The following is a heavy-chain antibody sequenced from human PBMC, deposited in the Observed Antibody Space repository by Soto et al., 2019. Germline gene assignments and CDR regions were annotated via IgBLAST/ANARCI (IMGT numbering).Heavy chain of an antibody. V-gene: IGHV3-21*01. CDR1: GFTFSSYS. CDR2: ISSSSSYI. CDR3: ARDRYCSGDSCHSQRGGIGV. J-gene: IGHJ6*02. Sequence: EVQLVESGVGLVKPGGSLRLSCAASGFTFSSYSMNWVRQAPGKGLEWVSSISSSSSYIYYAVSVKGRFTISRDKAKNSPFQQMNSLGAEDTALYCCARDRYCSGDSCHSQRGGIGVRGQGTTVNVPS. D-gene: IGHD2-15*01.